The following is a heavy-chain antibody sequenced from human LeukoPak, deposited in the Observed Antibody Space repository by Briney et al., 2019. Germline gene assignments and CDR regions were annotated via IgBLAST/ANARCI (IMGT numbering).Heavy chain of an antibody. V-gene: IGHV4-59*01. J-gene: IGHJ6*03. CDR3: ARDLVESASNYDYYYYYMDV. D-gene: IGHD4-11*01. CDR1: GGSISSYY. Sequence: SETLSLTCTVSGGSISSYYWSWTRQPPGKGLEWIGYIYYSGSTNYNPSLKSRVTISVDTSKNQFSLKLSSVTAADTAVYYCARDLVESASNYDYYYYYMDVWGKGTTVTVSS. CDR2: IYYSGST.